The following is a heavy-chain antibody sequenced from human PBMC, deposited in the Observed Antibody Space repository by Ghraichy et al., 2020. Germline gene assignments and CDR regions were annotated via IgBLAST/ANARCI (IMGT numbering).Heavy chain of an antibody. CDR3: ARGTAPNLFYGRDV. V-gene: IGHV1-18*04. CDR2: FNNNNGNT. Sequence: ASVKVSCKASGYDFARYGITWVRQAPGQGLEWMGWFNNNNGNTNYAQKLQGRVTMTTDTSTSTAYMELRSLRSDDTALYYCARGTAPNLFYGRDVWGQGTTVTVSS. CDR1: GYDFARYG. J-gene: IGHJ6*02. D-gene: IGHD1-14*01.